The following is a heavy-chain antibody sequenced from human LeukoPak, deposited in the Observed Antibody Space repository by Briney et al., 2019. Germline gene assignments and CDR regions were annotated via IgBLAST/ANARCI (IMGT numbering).Heavy chain of an antibody. V-gene: IGHV3-23*01. CDR2: ISGSGGST. J-gene: IGHJ6*03. CDR1: GFTFSSYA. D-gene: IGHD6-13*01. CDR3: AKGGKSSSSWYPNYYYYYMDV. Sequence: GSLRLSCAASGFTFSSYAMSWVRQAPGKGLEWVSAISGSGGSTYYADSVKGRFTISRDNSKNTLYLQMNSLRAEDTAVYYCAKGGKSSSSWYPNYYYYYMDVWGKGTTVTISS.